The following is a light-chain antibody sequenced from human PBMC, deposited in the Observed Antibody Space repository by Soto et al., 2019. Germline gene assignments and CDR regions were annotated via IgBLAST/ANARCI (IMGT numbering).Light chain of an antibody. CDR3: CSYAGSSTPYV. CDR2: EGS. Sequence: QSALTQPASVSGSPGQSITISCTGTSSDVGSYNLVSWYQQHPGKAPKLMIYEGSKRPSGVSNRFSGSKSGNTASLTISGLHAEHEADYYCCSYAGSSTPYVFGTGTKVTVL. J-gene: IGLJ1*01. CDR1: SSDVGSYNL. V-gene: IGLV2-23*01.